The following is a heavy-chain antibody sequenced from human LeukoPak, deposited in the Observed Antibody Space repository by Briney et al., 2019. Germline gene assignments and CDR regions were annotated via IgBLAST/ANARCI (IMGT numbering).Heavy chain of an antibody. D-gene: IGHD2/OR15-2a*01. Sequence: GGSLRLSCAASGFTFSSYGVHWIRQAPGKGLEWVSFIRYDGTSKFYADSVKGRFTISRDNPKNTLYLQMNSLRAEDTAVYYCAKYGNTFDIWGQGTMVTVSS. V-gene: IGHV3-30*02. CDR2: IRYDGTSK. CDR1: GFTFSSYG. CDR3: AKYGNTFDI. J-gene: IGHJ3*02.